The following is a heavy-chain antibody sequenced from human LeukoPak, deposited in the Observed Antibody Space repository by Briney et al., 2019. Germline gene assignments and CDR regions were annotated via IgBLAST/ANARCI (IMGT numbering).Heavy chain of an antibody. D-gene: IGHD3-22*01. J-gene: IGHJ4*02. V-gene: IGHV4-59*08. CDR3: ARLTTRYYFDS. CDR2: IYYSGTT. CDR1: GRSMSSQH. Sequence: RPSETLSLTCTVPGRSMSSQHWSWPRDPPGEGLEWIGFIYYSGTTKYNPSLKSRVTISVDTSKNQFSLKMSSVNAADTAVYYCARLTTRYYFDSRGQGTLVTVSS.